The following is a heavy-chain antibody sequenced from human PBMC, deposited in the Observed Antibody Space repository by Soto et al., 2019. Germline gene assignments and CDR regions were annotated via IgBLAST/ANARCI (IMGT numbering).Heavy chain of an antibody. V-gene: IGHV3-13*01. CDR2: IGTAGDT. Sequence: GGSLRLSCAASGFTFSSYDMHWVRQATGKGLEWVSAIGTAGDTYYPGSVKGRFTISRENAKNSLYLQMNSLRAEDTVVYYCARDMGRPNYYGMDVWGQGTTVTVSS. J-gene: IGHJ6*02. CDR3: ARDMGRPNYYGMDV. CDR1: GFTFSSYD. D-gene: IGHD3-10*01.